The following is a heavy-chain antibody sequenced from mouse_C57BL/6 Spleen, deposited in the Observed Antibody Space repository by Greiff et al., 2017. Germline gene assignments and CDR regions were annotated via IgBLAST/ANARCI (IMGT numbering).Heavy chain of an antibody. CDR1: GYTFTDYN. D-gene: IGHD2-5*01. Sequence: VQLQQSGPELVKPGASVKIPCKASGYTFTDYNMDWVKPSHGKSLEWLGDINPNNGGTIYNQKFKGKATLTVDKSSSTAYMELRSLTSEDTAVYYCARSYSNYPAWFAYWCQGTLVTVSA. J-gene: IGHJ3*01. CDR3: ARSYSNYPAWFAY. V-gene: IGHV1-18*01. CDR2: INPNNGGT.